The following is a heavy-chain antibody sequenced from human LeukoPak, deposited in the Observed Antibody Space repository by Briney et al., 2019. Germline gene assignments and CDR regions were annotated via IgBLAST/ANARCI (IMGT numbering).Heavy chain of an antibody. CDR3: AKAVGITGTAFGVDY. CDR2: ISGSGGTT. J-gene: IGHJ4*02. CDR1: GFTFNYYA. V-gene: IGHV3-23*01. Sequence: PGGSLRLSCAASGFTFNYYAMSWVRQAPGKGLEWVSSISGSGGTTYCADSVKGRFSISRDNSKNTLYLQMNGLRAEDTAVYYCAKAVGITGTAFGVDYWGQGTLVTVSS. D-gene: IGHD1-20*01.